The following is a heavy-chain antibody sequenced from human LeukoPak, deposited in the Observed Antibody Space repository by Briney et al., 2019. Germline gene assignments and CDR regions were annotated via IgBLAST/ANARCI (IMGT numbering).Heavy chain of an antibody. V-gene: IGHV3-30-3*01. J-gene: IGHJ6*02. Sequence: GRSLRLSCAASGFTFSSYAMHWVRQAPGKGLEWVAVISYDGSNKYYADSVKGRFTISRDNAKNSLYLQMNSLRAEDTAVYYCASTAGTMEWSYTYGMDVWGQGTTVTVSS. CDR3: ASTAGTMEWSYTYGMDV. D-gene: IGHD3-3*01. CDR2: ISYDGSNK. CDR1: GFTFSSYA.